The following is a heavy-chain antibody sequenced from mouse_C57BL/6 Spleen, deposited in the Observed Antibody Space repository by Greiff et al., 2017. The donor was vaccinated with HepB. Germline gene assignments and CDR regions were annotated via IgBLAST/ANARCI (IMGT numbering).Heavy chain of an antibody. CDR1: GFTFSDYG. Sequence: EVQVVESGGGLVKPGGSLKLSCAASGFTFSDYGMHWVRQAPEKGLEWVAYISSGSSTIYYADTVKGRFTISRDNAKNTLFLQMTSLRSEDTAMYYCASYYGSSYRYFDYWGQGTTLTVSS. CDR3: ASYYGSSYRYFDY. J-gene: IGHJ2*01. V-gene: IGHV5-17*01. D-gene: IGHD1-1*01. CDR2: ISSGSSTI.